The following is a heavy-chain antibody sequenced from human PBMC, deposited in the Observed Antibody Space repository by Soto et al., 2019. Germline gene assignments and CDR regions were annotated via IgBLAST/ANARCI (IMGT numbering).Heavy chain of an antibody. D-gene: IGHD3-3*01. CDR1: GYTFTSYG. CDR2: ISAYNGNT. Sequence: ASVKVSCKASGYTFTSYGISWVRQAPGQGLEWMGWISAYNGNTNYAQKLQGRVTMTTDTSTSTAYMELRSLRSDDTAVYYCARRLDDFWSGWYYFDYWGQGTLVTVSS. J-gene: IGHJ4*02. V-gene: IGHV1-18*01. CDR3: ARRLDDFWSGWYYFDY.